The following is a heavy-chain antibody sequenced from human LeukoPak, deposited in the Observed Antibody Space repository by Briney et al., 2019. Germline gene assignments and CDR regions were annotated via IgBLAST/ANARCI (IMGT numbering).Heavy chain of an antibody. V-gene: IGHV3-7*01. D-gene: IGHD6-6*01. J-gene: IGHJ4*02. CDR1: GFTLSSYW. Sequence: GGSLRLSCEASGFTLSSYWISWGRQAPGKGLEWVANMGQDGSENNYVDSVKGRFTISRDNARNSLYLQMTSLRPEDTAVYYCARIGVATSKRVYPGYWSQGTLVTVSS. CDR3: ARIGVATSKRVYPGY. CDR2: MGQDGSEN.